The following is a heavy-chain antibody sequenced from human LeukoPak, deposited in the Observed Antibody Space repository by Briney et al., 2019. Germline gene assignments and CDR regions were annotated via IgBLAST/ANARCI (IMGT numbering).Heavy chain of an antibody. Sequence: GGSLRLSCAASGFTFDDYAMPWVRHAPGKGLEWVSGISWNSGSIVYADSVKGRFTISRDNSKNTLYLQMNSLRAEDTAVYYCAKEGYSSGWYEYDYWGQGTLVTVSS. V-gene: IGHV3-9*01. J-gene: IGHJ4*02. D-gene: IGHD6-19*01. CDR2: ISWNSGSI. CDR1: GFTFDDYA. CDR3: AKEGYSSGWYEYDY.